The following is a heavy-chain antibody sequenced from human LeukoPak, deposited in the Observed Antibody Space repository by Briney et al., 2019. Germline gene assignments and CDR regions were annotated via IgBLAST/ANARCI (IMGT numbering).Heavy chain of an antibody. CDR1: GMTFANAW. Sequence: GGSLRLSCAASGMTFANAWMSWVRQAPGKGLEWVGRITSTYNGGTTDYAAPVKGRFSISRDESKNTLSLEMNSLKTEDTGVYFCTTELYDFWSGYYDYFDYWGQGTLVTVSS. CDR2: ITSTYNGGTT. J-gene: IGHJ4*02. V-gene: IGHV3-15*01. CDR3: TTELYDFWSGYYDYFDY. D-gene: IGHD3-3*01.